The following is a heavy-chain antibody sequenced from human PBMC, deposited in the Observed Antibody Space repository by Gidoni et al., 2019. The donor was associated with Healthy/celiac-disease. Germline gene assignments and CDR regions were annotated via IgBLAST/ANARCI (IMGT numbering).Heavy chain of an antibody. CDR2: ISSSSSYI. Sequence: EVQLVESGGGLVKPGGSLRLSCAASGFTFSSYSMNWVRQAPGKGLEWVSSISSSSSYIYYADSVKGRFTISRDNAKNSLYLQMNSLRAEDTAVYYCARDSMVRGVMNYWGQGTLVTVSS. D-gene: IGHD3-10*01. CDR1: GFTFSSYS. J-gene: IGHJ4*02. CDR3: ARDSMVRGVMNY. V-gene: IGHV3-21*01.